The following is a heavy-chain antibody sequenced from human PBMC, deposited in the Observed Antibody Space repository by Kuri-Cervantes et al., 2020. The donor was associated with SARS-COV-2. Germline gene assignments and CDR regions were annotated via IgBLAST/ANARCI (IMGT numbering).Heavy chain of an antibody. J-gene: IGHJ4*02. CDR1: GFTFSSYS. CDR3: AHLEGQWPKTHHPPFDY. CDR2: ISSSSSTI. D-gene: IGHD6-19*01. V-gene: IGHV3-48*01. Sequence: GESLKISCAASGFTFSSYSMNWVRQAPGKGLEWVSYISSSSSTIYYADSVRGRFTISRDNAKNSLYLQMNSLRAEDTAVYYCAHLEGQWPKTHHPPFDYWGQGTLVTVSS.